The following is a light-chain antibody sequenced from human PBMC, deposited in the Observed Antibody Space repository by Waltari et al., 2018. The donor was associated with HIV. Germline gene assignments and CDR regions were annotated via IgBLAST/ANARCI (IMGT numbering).Light chain of an antibody. CDR1: SSNIGSNY. Sequence: QSVLTQPPSASGTPGQRVTISCSGSSSNIGSNYVYWYQQLPGTAPKLLIYRNNQRPSGVPDRFSGSKSGTSASLATSGLRSEDEADYYCAAWDDSLSGPHVVFGGGTKLTVL. J-gene: IGLJ2*01. CDR2: RNN. CDR3: AAWDDSLSGPHVV. V-gene: IGLV1-47*01.